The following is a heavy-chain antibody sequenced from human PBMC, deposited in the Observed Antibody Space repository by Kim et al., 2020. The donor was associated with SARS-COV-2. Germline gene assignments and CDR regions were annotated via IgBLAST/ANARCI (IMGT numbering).Heavy chain of an antibody. D-gene: IGHD3-10*01. Sequence: GGSLRLSCAASGFTFSSYAMSWVRQAPGKGLEWVSAISGSGGSTYYADSVKGRFTISRDNSKNTLYLQMNSLRAEDTAVYYCAKDPGDYYGSGRTYFDYWGQGTLVTVSS. CDR1: GFTFSSYA. V-gene: IGHV3-23*01. J-gene: IGHJ4*02. CDR3: AKDPGDYYGSGRTYFDY. CDR2: ISGSGGST.